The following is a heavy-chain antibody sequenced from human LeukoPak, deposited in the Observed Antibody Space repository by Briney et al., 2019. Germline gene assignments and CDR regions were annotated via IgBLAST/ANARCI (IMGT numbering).Heavy chain of an antibody. Sequence: SETLSLTCTVSGGSISSYYWSWIRQPPGRGLEWIGYIYYSGSTNYNPSLKSRVTISVDTSKNQFSLKLSSVTAADTAVYYCARGDVDGPLDYWGQGTLVTVSS. J-gene: IGHJ4*02. CDR2: IYYSGST. CDR3: ARGDVDGPLDY. D-gene: IGHD5-24*01. CDR1: GGSISSYY. V-gene: IGHV4-59*01.